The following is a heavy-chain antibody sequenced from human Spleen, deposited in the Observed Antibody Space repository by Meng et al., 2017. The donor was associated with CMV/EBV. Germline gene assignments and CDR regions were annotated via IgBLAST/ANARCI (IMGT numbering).Heavy chain of an antibody. CDR1: GFTFSSYN. Sequence: GGSLRLSCAASGFTFSSYNLNWVRQAPGKGLEWVSSISSSSSYIYYADSVKGRFTIARDNAKNSLYLKINSLRSEDTAVYYCARDLDPTVTLVPRVGYFGLWGRGTLVTVS. CDR3: ARDLDPTVTLVPRVGYFGL. D-gene: IGHD4-11*01. V-gene: IGHV3-21*01. J-gene: IGHJ2*01. CDR2: ISSSSSYI.